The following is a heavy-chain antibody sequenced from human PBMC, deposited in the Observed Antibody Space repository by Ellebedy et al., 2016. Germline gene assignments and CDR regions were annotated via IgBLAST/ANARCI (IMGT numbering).Heavy chain of an antibody. CDR3: ARSYYYDSNFDY. J-gene: IGHJ4*02. V-gene: IGHV4-59*02. CDR1: GGSVSSDY. CDR2: VFHTGTT. D-gene: IGHD3-22*01. Sequence: SETLSLTCNVSGGSVSSDYWNWIRRPPGKGLEWIGYVFHTGTTNYNPSLKSRVTISVDTSKNQFSLKLSSVTAADTAVYYCARSYYYDSNFDYWGQGTLVTVSS.